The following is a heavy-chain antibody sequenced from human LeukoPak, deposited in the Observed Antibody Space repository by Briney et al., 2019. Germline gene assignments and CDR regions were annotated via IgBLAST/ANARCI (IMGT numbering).Heavy chain of an antibody. CDR1: GFTFSSYW. D-gene: IGHD3-3*01. CDR2: IKQDGSEK. Sequence: QPGGSLRLSCAASGFTFSSYWMSWVRQAPGKGLEWVANIKQDGSEKYYVDSVKGRFTISRDNAKNSLYLQMNSLRAEDTAVYYCARGFYTYYDFWSTATSYYFDYWGQGTLVTVSS. CDR3: ARGFYTYYDFWSTATSYYFDY. V-gene: IGHV3-7*01. J-gene: IGHJ4*02.